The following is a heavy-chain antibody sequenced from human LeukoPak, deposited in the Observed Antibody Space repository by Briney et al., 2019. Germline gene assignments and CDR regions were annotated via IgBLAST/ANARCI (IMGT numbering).Heavy chain of an antibody. CDR3: ARPRGGYSTTVTTWDWYFDL. V-gene: IGHV4-59*08. Sequence: SETLSLTCTVSGGSISSYYWSWIRQPPGKGLEWIGYIYYSGSTNYNPSLKSRVTISVDTSKNQFSLKLSSVTAADTAVYYCARPRGGYSTTVTTWDWYFDLWGRGTLVTVSS. CDR1: GGSISSYY. CDR2: IYYSGST. J-gene: IGHJ2*01. D-gene: IGHD4-17*01.